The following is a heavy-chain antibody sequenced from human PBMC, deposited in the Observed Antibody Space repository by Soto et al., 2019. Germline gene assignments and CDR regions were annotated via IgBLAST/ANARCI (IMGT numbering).Heavy chain of an antibody. Sequence: PGGSLRLSCAASGFPFSSYAMSWVRQAPGKGLEWVSAISGSGGSTYYADSVKGRFTISRDNSKNTLYLQMNSLRAEDTAVYYCAKDMDIISSPDAFDIWGQGTMVTVSS. CDR1: GFPFSSYA. CDR3: AKDMDIISSPDAFDI. V-gene: IGHV3-23*01. D-gene: IGHD2-2*03. CDR2: ISGSGGST. J-gene: IGHJ3*02.